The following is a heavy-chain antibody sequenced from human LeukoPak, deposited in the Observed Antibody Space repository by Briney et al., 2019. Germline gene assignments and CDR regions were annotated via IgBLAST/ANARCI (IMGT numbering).Heavy chain of an antibody. J-gene: IGHJ3*02. CDR1: GSTFSGSA. CDR2: IRSKANRYAT. CDR3: AKDLNYYGSGSTRLPEYAFDI. V-gene: IGHV3-73*01. Sequence: PGGSLRLSCAASGSTFSGSAMHWVRQASGKGLEWVGRIRSKANRYATGYAASVKGRFTISRDDSKNTAYLQMNSLKTEGTAVYYCAKDLNYYGSGSTRLPEYAFDIWGQGTMVTVSS. D-gene: IGHD3-10*01.